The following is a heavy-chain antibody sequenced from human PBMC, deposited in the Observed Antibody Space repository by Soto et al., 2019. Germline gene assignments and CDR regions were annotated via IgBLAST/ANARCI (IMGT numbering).Heavy chain of an antibody. CDR3: ARRSGYSSMYYYYYYMDV. J-gene: IGHJ6*03. CDR1: GGSISSYY. V-gene: IGHV4-59*08. Sequence: SETLSLTCTVSGGSISSYYWSWIRQPPGKGLEWIGYIYYSGSTNYNPSLKSRVTISVDTSKNQFSLKLSSVTAADTAVYYCARRSGYSSMYYYYYYMDVWGKGTTVTVSS. D-gene: IGHD6-13*01. CDR2: IYYSGST.